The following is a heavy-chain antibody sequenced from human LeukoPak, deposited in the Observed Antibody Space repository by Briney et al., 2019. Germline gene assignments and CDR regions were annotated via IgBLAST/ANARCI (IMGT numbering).Heavy chain of an antibody. J-gene: IGHJ6*02. CDR2: INSDGSST. CDR1: GFTFSSYW. D-gene: IGHD5-12*01. Sequence: GGSLRLSCAASGFTFSSYWMHWVRQAPGKGQVWVSRINSDGSSTSYADSVKGRFTISRDNAKNTLYLQMNSLRAEDTAVYYCARDRGYDYYYYYGMDVWGQGTTVTVSS. CDR3: ARDRGYDYYYYYGMDV. V-gene: IGHV3-74*01.